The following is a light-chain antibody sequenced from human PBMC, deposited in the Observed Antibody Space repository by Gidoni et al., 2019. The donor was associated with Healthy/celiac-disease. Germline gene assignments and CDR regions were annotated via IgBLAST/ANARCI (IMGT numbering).Light chain of an antibody. CDR2: DVS. J-gene: IGLJ2*01. CDR3: SSYTSSSTVV. CDR1: SSDVGGYNY. V-gene: IGLV2-14*03. Sequence: QSALTQPASVSGSPGQSITISCTGTSSDVGGYNYVSWYQQHPGKAPKLMRYDVSNRRSGVSNRFSGSKSGNTASLTSSGLQAEDEADYYCSSYTSSSTVVFGGGTKLTVL.